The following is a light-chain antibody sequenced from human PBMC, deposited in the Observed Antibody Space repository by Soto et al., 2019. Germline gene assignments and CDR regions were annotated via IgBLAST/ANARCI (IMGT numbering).Light chain of an antibody. CDR3: HSHTGGDFRV. J-gene: IGLJ1*01. CDR1: SSDVGRYNH. Sequence: QSALTQPASVSGSPGQSITISCTGTSSDVGRYNHVSWYQHHPGKAPKLLISEVSKRPSGVSNRFSGSKSDYTASLTISGLQAEDEADYYCHSHTGGDFRVFGTGTKLTVL. CDR2: EVS. V-gene: IGLV2-14*01.